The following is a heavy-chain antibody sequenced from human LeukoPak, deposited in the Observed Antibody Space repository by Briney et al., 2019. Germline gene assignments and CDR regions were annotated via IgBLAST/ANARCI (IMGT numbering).Heavy chain of an antibody. CDR1: GGSFSGYY. CDR3: ARDPDIVVVVAPNRDDAFDI. D-gene: IGHD2-15*01. V-gene: IGHV4-34*01. J-gene: IGHJ3*02. Sequence: SETLSLTCAVSGGSFSGYYWSWIRQPPGKGLEWIGEINHSGSTNYNPSLKSRVTISVDTSKNQFSLKLSSVTAADTAVYYCARDPDIVVVVAPNRDDAFDIWGQGTMVTVSS. CDR2: INHSGST.